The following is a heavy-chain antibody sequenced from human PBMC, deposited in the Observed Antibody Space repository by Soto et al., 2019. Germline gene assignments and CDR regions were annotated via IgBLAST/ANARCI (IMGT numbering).Heavy chain of an antibody. D-gene: IGHD3-10*01. J-gene: IGHJ5*02. V-gene: IGHV4-31*03. CDR1: GGSISSGGYY. Sequence: PSETLSLTCTVSGGSISSGGYYWSWIRQHPGKGLEWIGYIYYSGSTYYNPSLKSRVTISVDTSKNQFSLKLSSVTAADTAVYYCARSWMVRGVIIQVGSNWFDPWGQGTLVTVSS. CDR3: ARSWMVRGVIIQVGSNWFDP. CDR2: IYYSGST.